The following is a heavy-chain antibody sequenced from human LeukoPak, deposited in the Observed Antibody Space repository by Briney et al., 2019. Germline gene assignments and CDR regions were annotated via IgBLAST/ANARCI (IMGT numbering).Heavy chain of an antibody. CDR3: ARGFYDSSGEYYFDY. V-gene: IGHV3-13*01. CDR2: IGTAGDT. D-gene: IGHD3-22*01. J-gene: IGHJ4*02. Sequence: GGSLRLSCAASGFTFRSYDMHWVRQATGKGLEWVSAIGTAGDTYYPGSVKGRFTISRENAKNSLYLQMNSLRAGDTAVYYCARGFYDSSGEYYFDYWGQGTLVTVSS. CDR1: GFTFRSYD.